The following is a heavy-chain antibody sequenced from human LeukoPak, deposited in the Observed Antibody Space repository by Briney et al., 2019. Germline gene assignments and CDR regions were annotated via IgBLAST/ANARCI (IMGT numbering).Heavy chain of an antibody. CDR3: AKRLSRYSYGFLPDY. CDR2: ISYDGRNK. Sequence: PGGSLRLSCAASGFTFSSYGMHWVRQAPGKGLEWVAVISYDGRNKYYADSVKGRFTISRDNSKNTLYLQMNSLRAEDTAVYYCAKRLSRYSYGFLPDYWGQGTLVTVSS. D-gene: IGHD5-18*01. J-gene: IGHJ4*02. V-gene: IGHV3-30*18. CDR1: GFTFSSYG.